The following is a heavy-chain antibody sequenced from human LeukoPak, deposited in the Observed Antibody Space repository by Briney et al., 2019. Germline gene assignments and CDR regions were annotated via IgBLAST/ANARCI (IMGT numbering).Heavy chain of an antibody. CDR3: ARSRFYGDYGGGYYYYMDV. J-gene: IGHJ6*03. V-gene: IGHV4-59*01. CDR1: GGSISSYY. D-gene: IGHD4-17*01. Sequence: SETLSLTCTVSGGSISSYYWSWVRQPPGKGLEWVGYIYYSGGTTYNPSLKSRVTISVDMSKNQFSLKLSSVTAADTAVYYCARSRFYGDYGGGYYYYMDVWGKGTTVTVSS. CDR2: IYYSGGT.